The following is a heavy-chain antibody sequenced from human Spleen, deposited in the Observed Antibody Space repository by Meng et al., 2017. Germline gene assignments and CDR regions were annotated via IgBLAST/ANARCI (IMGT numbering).Heavy chain of an antibody. CDR3: ARGPTTMAHDFDY. V-gene: IGHV4-34*01. D-gene: IGHD4-11*01. CDR2: INHSGST. Sequence: QVQLQRWGAGLLKPSETRSLTCVVSGWSFSDYYWSWIRQPPGKGLEWIGEINHSGSTNYNPSLESRATISVDTSQNNLSLKLSSVTAADSAVYYCARGPTTMAHDFDYWGQGTLVTVSS. J-gene: IGHJ4*02. CDR1: GWSFSDYY.